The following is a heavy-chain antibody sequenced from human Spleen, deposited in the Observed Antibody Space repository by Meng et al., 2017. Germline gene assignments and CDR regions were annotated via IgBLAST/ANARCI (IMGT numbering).Heavy chain of an antibody. CDR1: GYNFTDFG. Sequence: QVHLVQSGGEVKKHGASVKVSCKVFGYNFTDFGVSWVRQAPGQGLEWMGWVSGYNGNTGYAHRFQGRLTMTTDTSATTAYMELRSLRSDDSALYYCVKHSSDWSLDSWGQGTLVTVSS. J-gene: IGHJ4*02. CDR3: VKHSSDWSLDS. V-gene: IGHV1-18*01. D-gene: IGHD6-19*01. CDR2: VSGYNGNT.